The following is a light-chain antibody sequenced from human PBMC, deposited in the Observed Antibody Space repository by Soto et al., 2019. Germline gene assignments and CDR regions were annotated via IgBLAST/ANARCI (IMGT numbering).Light chain of an antibody. Sequence: EIVMTQSPATLSVSPGEGATLSCRASQSVGSKLAWYQQKPGQAPRLLIHGASTRATDIPARFSDSGSGTHFTLTISRLQSEDSAVYYCQQYNDWRTFGQGTKLEIK. V-gene: IGKV3-15*01. CDR3: QQYNDWRT. CDR1: QSVGSK. J-gene: IGKJ2*02. CDR2: GAS.